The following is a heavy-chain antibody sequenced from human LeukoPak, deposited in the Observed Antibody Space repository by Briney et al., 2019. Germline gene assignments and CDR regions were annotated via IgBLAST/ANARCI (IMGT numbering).Heavy chain of an antibody. CDR1: GFTFSSYG. D-gene: IGHD3-22*01. CDR2: IWYDGSNK. J-gene: IGHJ6*02. V-gene: IGHV3-33*01. CDR3: ARDYYDSSGYFGEYYYYGMDV. Sequence: GGSVRLSCAASGFTFSSYGMHWVRQAPGKGLEWVAVIWYDGSNKYYADSVKGRFTISRDNSKNTLYLQMNSLRAEDTAVYYCARDYYDSSGYFGEYYYYGMDVWGQGTTVTVSS.